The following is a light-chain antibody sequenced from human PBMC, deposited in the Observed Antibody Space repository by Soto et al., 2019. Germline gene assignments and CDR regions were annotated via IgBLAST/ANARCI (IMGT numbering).Light chain of an antibody. V-gene: IGKV2-30*01. Sequence: DVVMTQSPLSLPGTLGQPASISCKSSQSPVYSDGITYLNWFQQRPGQSPRRLIYQVSNRDSGVPDRFSGSGSGTDFTLKISRVEAEDVGVYYCMQGAHWQWTFGQGTKVEIK. CDR1: QSPVYSDGITY. CDR3: MQGAHWQWT. J-gene: IGKJ1*01. CDR2: QVS.